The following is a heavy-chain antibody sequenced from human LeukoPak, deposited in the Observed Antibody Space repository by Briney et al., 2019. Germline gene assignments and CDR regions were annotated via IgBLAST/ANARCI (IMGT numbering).Heavy chain of an antibody. D-gene: IGHD3-22*01. CDR3: ARGSITMIVVVNFDY. J-gene: IGHJ4*02. V-gene: IGHV3-30*02. CDR1: GFTFSSYG. Sequence: GGSLRLSCAASGFTFSSYGMHWVRQGPGKGLEWVAFIRYDGRNKDYADSVKGRFTISRDNSKNTLYLQMNSLRAEDTAVYYCARGSITMIVVVNFDYWGQGTLVTVSS. CDR2: IRYDGRNK.